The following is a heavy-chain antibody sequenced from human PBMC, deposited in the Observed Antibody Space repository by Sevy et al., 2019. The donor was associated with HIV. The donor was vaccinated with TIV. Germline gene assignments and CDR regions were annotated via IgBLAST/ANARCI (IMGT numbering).Heavy chain of an antibody. J-gene: IGHJ6*03. V-gene: IGHV4-39*01. CDR1: GGSISSSSYY. Sequence: ETLSLTCTVSGGSISSSSYYWGWIRQPPGKGLEWIGSIYYSGSTYYNPSLKSRVTISVDTSKNQFSLKLSSVTAADTAVYYCARTIYYYYYMDVWGKGTTVTVSS. D-gene: IGHD3-10*01. CDR3: ARTIYYYYYMDV. CDR2: IYYSGST.